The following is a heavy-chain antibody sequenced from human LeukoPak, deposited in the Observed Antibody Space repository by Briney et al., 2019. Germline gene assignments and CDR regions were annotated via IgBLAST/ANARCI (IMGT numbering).Heavy chain of an antibody. CDR1: GYTFTGYY. J-gene: IGHJ4*02. CDR3: ARDMWGWGYMPVAGTVDY. V-gene: IGHV1-2*02. D-gene: IGHD6-19*01. Sequence: GASVKVSCKASGYTFTGYYMHWVRQAPGQGLEWMGWINPDSGGTNYAQKFQGRVTMTRDTSISTAYMELSRLRSDDTAVYYCARDMWGWGYMPVAGTVDYWGQGTLVTVSS. CDR2: INPDSGGT.